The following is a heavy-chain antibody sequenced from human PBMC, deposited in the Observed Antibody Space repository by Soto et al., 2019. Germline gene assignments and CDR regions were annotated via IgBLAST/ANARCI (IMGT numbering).Heavy chain of an antibody. CDR3: ARRQNYYDSSGYYWYFDL. D-gene: IGHD3-22*01. CDR2: IIPIFGTA. V-gene: IGHV1-69*01. Sequence: QVQLVQSGAEVKKPGSSVKVSCKASGGTFSSYAISWVRQAPGQGLEWMGGIIPIFGTANYAQKFQGRVTITADESTSTAYMELRSLRSEDTAVYYCARRQNYYDSSGYYWYFDLWGRGTLVTVSS. J-gene: IGHJ2*01. CDR1: GGTFSSYA.